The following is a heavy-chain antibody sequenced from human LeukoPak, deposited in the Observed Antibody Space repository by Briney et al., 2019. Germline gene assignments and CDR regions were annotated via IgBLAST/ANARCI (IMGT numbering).Heavy chain of an antibody. J-gene: IGHJ4*02. CDR1: GFTFSTYS. Sequence: PGGSLRLSCAASGFTFSTYSMNWVRQAPGKGLEWVSTISGSGGSTYYADSVKGRFTISRDNSKNTLYLQMNSLRAEDTAVYYCAKDAGSGSYYNVWGQGTLVTVSS. CDR2: ISGSGGST. D-gene: IGHD3-10*01. CDR3: AKDAGSGSYYNV. V-gene: IGHV3-23*01.